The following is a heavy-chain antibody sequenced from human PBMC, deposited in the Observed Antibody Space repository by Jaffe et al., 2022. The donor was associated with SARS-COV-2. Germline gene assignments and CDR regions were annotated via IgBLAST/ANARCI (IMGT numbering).Heavy chain of an antibody. V-gene: IGHV3-48*01. CDR1: GFTFSSYS. Sequence: EVKLVESGGGLVQPGGSLRVSCAASGFTFSSYSMNWVRQAPGKGLEWVSYISSRSSTIYYADSVKGRFTISRDSAKNSLFLQMNSLRAEDTAVYYCARDSSYSSDGSFDYWGQGTLVTVSS. J-gene: IGHJ4*02. D-gene: IGHD6-19*01. CDR3: ARDSSYSSDGSFDY. CDR2: ISSRSSTI.